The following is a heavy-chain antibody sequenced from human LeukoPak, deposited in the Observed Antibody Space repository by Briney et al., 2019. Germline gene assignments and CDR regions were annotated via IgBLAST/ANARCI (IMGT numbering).Heavy chain of an antibody. V-gene: IGHV4-4*02. CDR1: GVSITSEIW. J-gene: IGHJ4*02. CDR2: IHHGGTT. D-gene: IGHD3-22*01. Sequence: SETLSLTCTVSGVSITSEIWWSWVRQPPGKGLEWIGEIHHGGTTAFKPSLKSRVTISVDTSKNQFSLKRSSVTAADTAVYYCARHYSDSSAYFKYWGQGTLVTVSS. CDR3: ARHYSDSSAYFKY.